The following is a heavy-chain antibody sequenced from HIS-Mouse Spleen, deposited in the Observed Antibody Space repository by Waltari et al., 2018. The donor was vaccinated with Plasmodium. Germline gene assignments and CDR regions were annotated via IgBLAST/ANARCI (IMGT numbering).Heavy chain of an antibody. CDR1: GFTSSGYA. CDR3: ALSGH. CDR2: ISYDGSNK. Sequence: QVQLVESGGGVVQPGRSLRLSCAASGFTSSGYALHWVRQAPGKGLEWVAVISYDGSNKHYADSVKGRFTIARDNSKNTLYLQMNSLRAEDTAVYYCALSGHWGQGTLVTVSS. V-gene: IGHV3-30*04. D-gene: IGHD3-10*01. J-gene: IGHJ4*02.